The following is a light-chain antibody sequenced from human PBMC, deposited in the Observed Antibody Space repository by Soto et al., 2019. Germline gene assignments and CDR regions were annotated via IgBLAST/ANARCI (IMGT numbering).Light chain of an antibody. CDR1: SSDIGIYKY. J-gene: IGLJ1*01. Sequence: QSALTEPACVSGSLGQSIAISCTGSSSDIGIYKYVSWYQQHPGKVPKLIIYEVTNRPSGVSNRFSGSKSGNTASLTISGLQAEDEADYYCSSYTTSSTRVFGPGTKVTVL. CDR3: SSYTTSSTRV. CDR2: EVT. V-gene: IGLV2-14*01.